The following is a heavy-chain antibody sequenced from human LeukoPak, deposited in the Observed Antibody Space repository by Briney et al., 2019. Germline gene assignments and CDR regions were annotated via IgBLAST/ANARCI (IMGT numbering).Heavy chain of an antibody. CDR2: INTDGSST. CDR3: ARGGGNWNSVGGDY. CDR1: GFIFSSYW. J-gene: IGHJ4*02. Sequence: GGSLRLSCAASGFIFSSYWMHWVRQAPGKGLVWVSRINTDGSSTSYADSVKGRFTISRDNAKNTLYLQMNSLRAEDTAAYYCARGGGNWNSVGGDYWGQGTLVTVSS. V-gene: IGHV3-74*01. D-gene: IGHD1-7*01.